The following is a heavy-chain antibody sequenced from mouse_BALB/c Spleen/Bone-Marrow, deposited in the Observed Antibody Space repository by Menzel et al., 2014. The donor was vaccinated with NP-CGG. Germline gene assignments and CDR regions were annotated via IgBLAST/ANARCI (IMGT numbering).Heavy chain of an antibody. J-gene: IGHJ4*01. CDR1: GFSLTRYG. CDR2: IWAGGIT. Sequence: VKLVESGPGLVAPSQSLSITCTVSGFSLTRYGVHWVRQPPGKGLEWLGVIWAGGITNYNSTLMSRLSINKDDSKSKVFLKMNSLQTDDTAMYNCARGGDYKYDDDAMDYRGQGTSVTVSS. D-gene: IGHD2-14*01. V-gene: IGHV2-9*02. CDR3: ARGGDYKYDDDAMDY.